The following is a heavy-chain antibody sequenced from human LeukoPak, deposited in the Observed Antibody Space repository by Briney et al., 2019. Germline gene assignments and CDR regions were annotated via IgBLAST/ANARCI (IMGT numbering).Heavy chain of an antibody. CDR1: GYTFTSCD. CDR3: ARGLRDYVWGSYRYIP. J-gene: IGHJ5*02. Sequence: ASVKVSFKASGYTFTSCDIDWVRQATGQGLEWMGWMNPNSGNTGCAQKFQGRVTMTRNTSSSTAYMELSSLRSEDTDVYYCARGLRDYVWGSYRYIPWGQGTLVTVSS. D-gene: IGHD3-16*02. V-gene: IGHV1-8*02. CDR2: MNPNSGNT.